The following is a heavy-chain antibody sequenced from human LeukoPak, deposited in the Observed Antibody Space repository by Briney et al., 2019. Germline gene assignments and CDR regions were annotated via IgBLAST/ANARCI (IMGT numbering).Heavy chain of an antibody. CDR3: ARDRGHDFWSGYSIDWFDP. J-gene: IGHJ5*02. D-gene: IGHD3-3*01. CDR2: IYYSGST. CDR1: GGSISSSSYY. V-gene: IGHV4-39*07. Sequence: SSETLSLTCAVSGGSISSSSYYWGWIRQPPGKGLEWIGSIYYSGSTYYNPSLKSRVTISVDTSKNQFSLKLSSVTAADTAVYYCARDRGHDFWSGYSIDWFDPWGQGTLVTVSS.